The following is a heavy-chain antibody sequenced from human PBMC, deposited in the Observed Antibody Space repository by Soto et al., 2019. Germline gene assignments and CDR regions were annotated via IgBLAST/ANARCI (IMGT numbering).Heavy chain of an antibody. Sequence: ASVKVSCKASGYTFTGYYMHWVRQAPGQGLEWMGWINPNSGGTNYAQKFQGRVTMTTDTSTSTAYMELRSLRSDDTAVYYCARDHYDSSGYYDYYFDYWGQGTLVTVSS. D-gene: IGHD3-22*01. J-gene: IGHJ4*02. CDR2: INPNSGGT. CDR3: ARDHYDSSGYYDYYFDY. CDR1: GYTFTGYY. V-gene: IGHV1-2*02.